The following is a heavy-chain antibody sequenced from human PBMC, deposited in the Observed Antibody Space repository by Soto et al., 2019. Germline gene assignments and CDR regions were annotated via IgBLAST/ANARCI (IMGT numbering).Heavy chain of an antibody. CDR2: IKSQADGGTI. CDR1: GFTFSNVW. J-gene: IGHJ6*02. Sequence: EVQLVESGGGLVKPGGSLRLSCAASGFTFSNVWMNWVRQAPGEGLEWVGRIKSQADGGTIVYATPVKGRFTISRDDSKNTLYLQMHSLTTEDTAVYYCARRSGTYSPFYYYYGLDVWGQGTTVTVSS. D-gene: IGHD1-26*01. CDR3: ARRSGTYSPFYYYYGLDV. V-gene: IGHV3-15*07.